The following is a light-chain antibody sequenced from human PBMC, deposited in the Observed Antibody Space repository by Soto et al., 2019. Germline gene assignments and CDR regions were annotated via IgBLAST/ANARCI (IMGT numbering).Light chain of an antibody. CDR2: GAS. Sequence: IVMTQSPATLSVSPGERATLSCRASQSVSSNLAWYQQKPGQAPRLLIYGASTRPTGIPARFSGSGSGTEFTLTISSLQSEDFAVYYCQQYNNWPLTFGGGTKVEIK. CDR1: QSVSSN. J-gene: IGKJ4*01. V-gene: IGKV3-15*01. CDR3: QQYNNWPLT.